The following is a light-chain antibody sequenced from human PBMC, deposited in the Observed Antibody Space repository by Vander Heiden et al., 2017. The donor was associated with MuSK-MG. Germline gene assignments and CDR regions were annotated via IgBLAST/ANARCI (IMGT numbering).Light chain of an antibody. CDR3: QQTDSIPNT. J-gene: IGKJ2*01. Sequence: DIQMTQSPSSLSASVGDRVTITCRASQSISNYLNWYQHKRGKAPKLLIYTASSLQSGVSSRISGSGSGTDFTLTISRLQPEDFATYYCQQTDSIPNTFGQGTKMEIK. CDR2: TAS. V-gene: IGKV1-39*01. CDR1: QSISNY.